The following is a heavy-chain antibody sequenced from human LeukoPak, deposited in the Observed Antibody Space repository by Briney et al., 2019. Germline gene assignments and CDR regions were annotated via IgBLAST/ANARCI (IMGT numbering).Heavy chain of an antibody. CDR1: GGSISNYY. J-gene: IGHJ3*02. Sequence: SETLSLTCTVSGGSISNYYWNWVRQPAGKGLEWIGRFYSSGSINYSPSPSLKSRVTMSLDTSKKQLSLKLTSVNAADTAVYYCARWPDGDDFWSGYSDPIDAFDIWGQGTMVTVSS. CDR3: ARWPDGDDFWSGYSDPIDAFDI. D-gene: IGHD3-3*01. CDR2: FYSSGSI. V-gene: IGHV4-4*07.